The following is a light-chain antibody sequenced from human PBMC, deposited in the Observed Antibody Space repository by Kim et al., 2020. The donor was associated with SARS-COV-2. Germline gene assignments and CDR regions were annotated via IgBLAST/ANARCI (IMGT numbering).Light chain of an antibody. J-gene: IGKJ4*02. CDR3: QQYDNLPLT. CDR2: DAS. CDR1: QDISNY. V-gene: IGKV1-33*01. Sequence: DIQMTQSPSSLSASVGDRVTITCQASQDISNYLNWYQQKPEKAPKLLIYDASNLETGVPSRFSGSGSGTDFTFTISSLQPEDIATYYCQQYDNLPLTFGEGTKVDIK.